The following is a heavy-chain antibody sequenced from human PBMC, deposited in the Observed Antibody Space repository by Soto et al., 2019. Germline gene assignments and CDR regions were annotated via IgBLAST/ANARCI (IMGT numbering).Heavy chain of an antibody. D-gene: IGHD7-27*01. CDR1: GDSITTYKW. CDR3: ATCQLGEYYYAMDI. CDR2: IYDSGNT. V-gene: IGHV4-4*02. J-gene: IGHJ6*02. Sequence: SETLSLACGVSGDSITTYKWWTWVRQTPGKGLEWIGEIYDSGNTRYNPSLKSRVTISKDTSKNELSLKLNSVTVADTAVYYCATCQLGEYYYAMDIWGQGTTVTVSS.